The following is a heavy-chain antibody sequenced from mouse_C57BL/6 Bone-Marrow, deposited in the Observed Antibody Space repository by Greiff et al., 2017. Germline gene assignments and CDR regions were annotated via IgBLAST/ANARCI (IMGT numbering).Heavy chain of an antibody. CDR1: GFTFSSYG. CDR2: ISSGGSYT. Sequence: DVQLVESGGDLVKPGGSLKLSCAASGFTFSSYGMSWVRQTPDKRLEWVATISSGGSYTYYPDSVKGRFTISRDNAKNTLYLQMSSLKSEDTAMYYCASYYYGLRFAYWGQGTLVTVSA. J-gene: IGHJ3*01. CDR3: ASYYYGLRFAY. D-gene: IGHD1-1*01. V-gene: IGHV5-6*01.